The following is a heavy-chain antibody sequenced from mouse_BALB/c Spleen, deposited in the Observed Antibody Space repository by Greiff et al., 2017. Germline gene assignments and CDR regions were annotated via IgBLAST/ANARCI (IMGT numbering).Heavy chain of an antibody. CDR2: IWGGGST. CDR1: GFSLTDYG. CDR3: AKLYYDYYYAMDY. J-gene: IGHJ4*01. D-gene: IGHD2-4*01. Sequence: VKLVESGPGLVAPSQSLSITCTVSGFSLTDYGVSWIRQPPGKGLEWLGVIWGGGSTYYNSALKSRLSISKDNSKSQVFLKMNSLQTDDTAMYYCAKLYYDYYYAMDYWGQGTSVTVSS. V-gene: IGHV2-6-5*01.